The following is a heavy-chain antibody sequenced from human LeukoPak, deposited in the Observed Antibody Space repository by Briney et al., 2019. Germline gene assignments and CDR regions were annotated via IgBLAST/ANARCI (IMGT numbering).Heavy chain of an antibody. Sequence: PSETLSLTCTVSGGSISSGDYYWSWIRQPPGKGLEWIGYIYYSGSTNYNPSLKSRVTISVDTSNNQFSLRLSSVTAADTAMYYCARSPESGWNDYWGQGTLVTVSS. CDR3: ARSPESGWNDY. D-gene: IGHD6-19*01. J-gene: IGHJ4*02. CDR2: IYYSGST. CDR1: GGSISSGDYY. V-gene: IGHV4-61*08.